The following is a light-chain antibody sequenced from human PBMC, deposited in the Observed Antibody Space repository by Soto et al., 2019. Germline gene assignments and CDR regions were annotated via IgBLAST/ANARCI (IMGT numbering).Light chain of an antibody. V-gene: IGKV3-20*01. Sequence: EIVLTQSPGTLSLSPGERATLSCRASQSVRDSHLAWYQQKPGQAPSLLIYETSSRATGIPDRFRGSGSGTEFALTITRVEPEDVAMYFCQQYGSSRTFGQGTKVEIK. CDR2: ETS. J-gene: IGKJ1*01. CDR1: QSVRDSH. CDR3: QQYGSSRT.